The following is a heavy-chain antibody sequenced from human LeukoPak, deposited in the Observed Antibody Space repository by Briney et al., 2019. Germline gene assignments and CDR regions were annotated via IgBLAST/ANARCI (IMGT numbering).Heavy chain of an antibody. V-gene: IGHV1-46*01. Sequence: ASVKVSCKASGYTFTSYYMHWVRQAPGQGLEWMGIINPSGGSTSYAQKFQGRVTMTRDMSTSTVYMELSSLRSEDTAVYYCARVFGPSSYSSGYLDYWGQGTLVTVSS. CDR2: INPSGGST. CDR1: GYTFTSYY. D-gene: IGHD6-19*01. J-gene: IGHJ4*02. CDR3: ARVFGPSSYSSGYLDY.